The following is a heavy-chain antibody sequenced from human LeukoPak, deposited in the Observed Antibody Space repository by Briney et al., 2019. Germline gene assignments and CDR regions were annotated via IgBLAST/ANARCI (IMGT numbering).Heavy chain of an antibody. V-gene: IGHV1-46*01. CDR3: ARDPVGYCSGGSCYYYYYYMDV. CDR2: INPSGART. CDR1: GYTFTSYY. Sequence: RASVTVSCKASGYTFTSYYMHWVRQAPGQGLEWMGIINPSGARTSYAQKFQGRVTMTRDMSTSTVYMELSSLRSEDTAVYYCARDPVGYCSGGSCYYYYYYMDVWGKGTTVTVSS. J-gene: IGHJ6*03. D-gene: IGHD2-15*01.